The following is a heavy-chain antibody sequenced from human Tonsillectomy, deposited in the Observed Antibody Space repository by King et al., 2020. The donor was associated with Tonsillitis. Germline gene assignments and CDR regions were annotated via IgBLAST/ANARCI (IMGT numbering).Heavy chain of an antibody. D-gene: IGHD3-3*01. J-gene: IGHJ4*02. Sequence: QLQESGPGLAKPSETLSLTCTVSGGSISSYYWSWLRPPAGKGLEWIGRIYTSGSTNYNPSLKSRVTMSVDTSKNQFSLKLSSVTAADTAVYYCARVHDSRSYYFDYWGQGTLVTVSS. V-gene: IGHV4-4*07. CDR1: GGSISSYY. CDR3: ARVHDSRSYYFDY. CDR2: IYTSGST.